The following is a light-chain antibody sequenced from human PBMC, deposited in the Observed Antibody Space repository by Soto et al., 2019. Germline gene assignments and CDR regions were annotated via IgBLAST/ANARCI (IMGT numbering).Light chain of an antibody. CDR1: SSDVGGHNF. CDR3: SSYTNNSPYV. J-gene: IGLJ1*01. V-gene: IGLV2-14*01. CDR2: EVS. Sequence: QSVLTQPASVSGSPGQSITISCTGTSSDVGGHNFVSWYQQHPGKAPKFVIYEVSKRPSGVSNRFSGSKSGNTASLTISGLQADDEADYYCSSYTNNSPYVFGTGTKLTVL.